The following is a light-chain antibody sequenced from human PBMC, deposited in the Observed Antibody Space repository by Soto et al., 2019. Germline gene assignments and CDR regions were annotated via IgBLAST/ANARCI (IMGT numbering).Light chain of an antibody. Sequence: QSVLTQPPSMSGAPGQRVTISCTGSSSNIGAGYDVHWYQQLPGTAPKLLIYGNTNRPSGVPDRFSGSKSGTSASLAITGLQAEDEADYFCQSYDSSLSGFRVFGGGTQLTVL. V-gene: IGLV1-40*01. J-gene: IGLJ2*01. CDR1: SSNIGAGYD. CDR3: QSYDSSLSGFRV. CDR2: GNT.